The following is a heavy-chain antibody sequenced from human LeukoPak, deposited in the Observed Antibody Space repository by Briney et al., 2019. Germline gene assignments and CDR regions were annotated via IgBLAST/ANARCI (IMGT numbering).Heavy chain of an antibody. D-gene: IGHD3-22*01. Sequence: GGSLRLSCAASGFTVSSNYMSWVRQAPGKGLEWVSVIYSGGSTYYADSVKGRFTISRHNSKNTLYLQMNSLRAEDTAVYYCARDKLGYYDSSGYYQLFDYWGQGTLVTVSS. J-gene: IGHJ4*02. CDR3: ARDKLGYYDSSGYYQLFDY. CDR2: IYSGGST. V-gene: IGHV3-53*04. CDR1: GFTVSSNY.